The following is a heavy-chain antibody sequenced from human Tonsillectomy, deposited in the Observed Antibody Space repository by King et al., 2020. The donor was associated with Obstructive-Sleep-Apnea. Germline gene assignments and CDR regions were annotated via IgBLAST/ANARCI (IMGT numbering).Heavy chain of an antibody. CDR2: IKQDGSEK. V-gene: IGHV3-7*03. CDR1: GFTFSSYW. CDR3: AGGIREAAASLGY. J-gene: IGHJ4*02. Sequence: VQLVESGGGLVQPGGSLRLSCAASGFTFSSYWMSWVRQAPGKGLEWVANIKQDGSEKYYVDSVKGRFTISRDNAKNSLYLQMNSLRAEDTAGYYCAGGIREAAASLGYWGQGTLVTVSS. D-gene: IGHD6-13*01.